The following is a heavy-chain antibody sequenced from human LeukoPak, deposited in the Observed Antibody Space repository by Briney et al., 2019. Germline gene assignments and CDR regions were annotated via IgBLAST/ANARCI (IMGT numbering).Heavy chain of an antibody. D-gene: IGHD3-10*01. Sequence: SETLSLTCAVYGGSFSGYYWSWIRQPPGKGLEWIGEINHSGGTNYNPSLKSRVTISVDTSKNQFSLKLSSVTAADTAVYYCARGAPYYYGSGSYTRYFQHWGQGTLVTVSS. J-gene: IGHJ1*01. CDR1: GGSFSGYY. CDR3: ARGAPYYYGSGSYTRYFQH. V-gene: IGHV4-34*01. CDR2: INHSGGT.